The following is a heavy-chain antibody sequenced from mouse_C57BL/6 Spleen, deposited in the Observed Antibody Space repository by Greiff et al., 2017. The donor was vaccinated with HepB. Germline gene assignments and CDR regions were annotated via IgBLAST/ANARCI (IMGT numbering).Heavy chain of an antibody. V-gene: IGHV5-4*01. CDR3: AREVGRRFAY. Sequence: EVQVVESGGGLVKPGGSLKLSCAASGFTFSSYAMSWVRQTPEKRLEWVATISDGGSYTYYPDNVKGRFTISRDNAKNNLYLQMSHLKSEDTAMYYCAREVGRRFAYWGQGTLVTVSA. CDR2: ISDGGSYT. J-gene: IGHJ3*01. D-gene: IGHD4-1*01. CDR1: GFTFSSYA.